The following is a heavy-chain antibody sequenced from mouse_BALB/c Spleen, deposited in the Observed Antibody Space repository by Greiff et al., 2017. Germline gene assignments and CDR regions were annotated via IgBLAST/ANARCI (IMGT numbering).Heavy chain of an antibody. Sequence: VQLQESAAELARPGASVKMSCKASGYTFTSYTMHWVKQRPGQGLEWIGYINPSSGYTEYNQKFKDKTTLTADKSSSTAYMQLSSLTSEDSAVYYCARSGGYYVWFAYWGQGTLVTVSA. D-gene: IGHD2-3*01. CDR1: GYTFTSYT. V-gene: IGHV1-4*02. CDR2: INPSSGYT. CDR3: ARSGGYYVWFAY. J-gene: IGHJ3*01.